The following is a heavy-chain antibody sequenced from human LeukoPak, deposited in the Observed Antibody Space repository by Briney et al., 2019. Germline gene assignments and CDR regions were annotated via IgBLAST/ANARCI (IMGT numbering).Heavy chain of an antibody. CDR3: ARVVGLVVKYDILTGTNNWFDP. V-gene: IGHV4-4*07. Sequence: KPSETLSLTCTVSGGSISSYYWSWIRQPAGKGLEWIGRIYTSGSTNYNPSLKSRLTMSVDTSKNQFSLKLSSVTAADTAVYYCARVVGLVVKYDILTGTNNWFDPWGQGTLVTVSS. D-gene: IGHD3-9*01. CDR2: IYTSGST. CDR1: GGSISSYY. J-gene: IGHJ5*02.